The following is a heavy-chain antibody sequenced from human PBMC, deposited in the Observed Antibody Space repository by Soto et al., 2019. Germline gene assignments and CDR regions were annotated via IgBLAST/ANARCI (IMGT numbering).Heavy chain of an antibody. D-gene: IGHD6-13*01. CDR3: LRDGAATGSVYLDY. CDR1: GCSLSGYF. J-gene: IGHJ4*02. V-gene: IGHV4-59*01. Sequence: QVQLQESGPGLVKPSETLSLTCTVSGCSLSGYFWSWIRQPPGKGLEWIGYISYSGSTNYNSSLTSRVTMSIDTSKNQFSLRLTSVTAADTAVYYCLRDGAATGSVYLDYWGQGTLVTVSS. CDR2: ISYSGST.